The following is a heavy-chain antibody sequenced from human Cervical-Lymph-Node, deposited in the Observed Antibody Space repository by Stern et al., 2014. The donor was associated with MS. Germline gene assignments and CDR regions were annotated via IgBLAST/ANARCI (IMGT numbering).Heavy chain of an antibody. CDR3: ARDYGDYAFDY. D-gene: IGHD4-17*01. J-gene: IGHJ4*02. CDR2: IYPGDSDT. CDR1: GYSFTANW. V-gene: IGHV5-51*01. Sequence: DVQLLQSGAEVKKPGEALKISCKGSGYSFTANWIAWVRQMPGKRLEWMGIIYPGDSDTRYSPSFQGQVTISADKSISTAYLQWSSLKASDTAMYYCARDYGDYAFDYWGQGTLVTVSS.